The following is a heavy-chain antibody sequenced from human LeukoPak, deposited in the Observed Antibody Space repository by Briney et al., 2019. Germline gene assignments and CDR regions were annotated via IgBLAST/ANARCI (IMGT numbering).Heavy chain of an antibody. Sequence: GGSLRLSCVGSGFTFRSHAMSWVRQAPGKGLEWVSTIYTGGNTYYAASVKGRFTISRDFSKNTVFLHMNSLRAEDTAMYYCARGDDSGYYDYFDYWGQGALVTVSS. V-gene: IGHV3-53*01. CDR2: IYTGGNT. D-gene: IGHD3-22*01. CDR3: ARGDDSGYYDYFDY. J-gene: IGHJ4*02. CDR1: GFTFRSHA.